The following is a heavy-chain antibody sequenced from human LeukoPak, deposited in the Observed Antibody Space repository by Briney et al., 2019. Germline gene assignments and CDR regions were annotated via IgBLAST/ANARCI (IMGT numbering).Heavy chain of an antibody. CDR2: IYQRGCT. D-gene: IGHD1-26*01. J-gene: IGHJ4*02. CDR3: ARVGANPTYYFDY. V-gene: IGHV4-38-2*02. CDR1: GYSNSSGYY. Sequence: SETLSLTCTVSGYSNSSGYYWGWIRPPPGKGLEWIGSIYQRGCTYYSPSLKSRCTISVDASRNQLSLKLSSVTAADTAVYYCARVGANPTYYFDYWGQGTLVTVSS.